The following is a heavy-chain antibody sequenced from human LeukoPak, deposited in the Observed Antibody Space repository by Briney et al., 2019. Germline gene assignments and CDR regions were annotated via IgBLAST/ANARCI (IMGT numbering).Heavy chain of an antibody. CDR1: GYTFTGYY. V-gene: IGHV1-2*04. CDR2: INPNSGGT. CDR3: ATGIAVAGGFDY. Sequence: ASVKVSCKAPGYTFTGYYMHWVRQAPGQGLEWMGWINPNSGGTNYAQKFQGWVTMTRDTSISTAYMELSRLRSDDTAVYYCATGIAVAGGFDYWGQGTLVTVSS. D-gene: IGHD6-19*01. J-gene: IGHJ4*02.